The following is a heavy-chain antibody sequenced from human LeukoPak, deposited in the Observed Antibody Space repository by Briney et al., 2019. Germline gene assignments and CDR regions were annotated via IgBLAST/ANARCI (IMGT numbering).Heavy chain of an antibody. Sequence: SETLSLTCTVSGGSISSYYWSWLRQPAGKGLERIGRIYSSGSTNYNPSLKSRVTMSVDTSKNQFSLKLSSVTAADTAVYYCARKAVAGTYFDYWGQGTLVTVSS. CDR2: IYSSGST. J-gene: IGHJ4*02. CDR3: ARKAVAGTYFDY. V-gene: IGHV4-4*07. D-gene: IGHD6-19*01. CDR1: GGSISSYY.